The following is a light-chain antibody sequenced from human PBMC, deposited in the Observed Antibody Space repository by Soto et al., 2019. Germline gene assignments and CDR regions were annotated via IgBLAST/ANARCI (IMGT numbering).Light chain of an antibody. CDR3: QQYGSSPLT. J-gene: IGKJ5*01. CDR2: GAS. CDR1: QSVSSSY. V-gene: IGKV3-20*01. Sequence: ESVLTQSPGTLSLSPGERATLSCRASQSVSSSYLARYQQKPGQAPRLLIYGASSRATGIPYSFSGSGSGTDFTLTISRLEPEDFAVYYCQQYGSSPLTFGQGTRLEIK.